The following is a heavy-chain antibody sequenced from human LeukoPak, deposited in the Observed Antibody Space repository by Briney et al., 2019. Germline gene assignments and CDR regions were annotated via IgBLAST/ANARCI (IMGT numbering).Heavy chain of an antibody. J-gene: IGHJ3*02. CDR2: IYHSGST. V-gene: IGHV4-38-2*02. CDR3: ARVLIAAAVARGAFDT. Sequence: SETLSLTCTVSGYSISSGYYWGWIRQPPGKGLEWIGSIYHSGSTYYNPSLKSRVTISVDTSKNQFSLKLSSVTAADTAVYYCARVLIAAAVARGAFDTWGQGTMVTVSS. CDR1: GYSISSGYY. D-gene: IGHD6-13*01.